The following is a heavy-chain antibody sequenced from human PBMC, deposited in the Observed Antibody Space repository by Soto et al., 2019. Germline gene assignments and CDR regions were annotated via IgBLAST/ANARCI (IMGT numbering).Heavy chain of an antibody. J-gene: IGHJ4*02. CDR2: IDPNSGGT. CDR1: GYIFTNYY. Sequence: GASVKVSCKTSGYIFTNYYIHWVRQAPGQGLELMGWIDPNSGGTNYAQKFQGRVTMTRDTSNSTAYMELNRLTSDDTAVYYCARSSGSYSDFDYWGQGTLVTVYS. D-gene: IGHD1-26*01. CDR3: ARSSGSYSDFDY. V-gene: IGHV1-2*02.